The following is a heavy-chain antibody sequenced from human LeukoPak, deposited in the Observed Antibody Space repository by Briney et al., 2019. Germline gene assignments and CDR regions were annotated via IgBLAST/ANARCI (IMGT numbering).Heavy chain of an antibody. J-gene: IGHJ5*02. Sequence: ASVKVSCKASGYTFTGYYMHWVRQAPGQGLEWMGWINPNSGGTNYAQKFQGRVTMTRDTSISTAYMELSRLRSDNTAVYYCARAHCSSTSCYGRGWFDPWGQGTLVTVSS. CDR1: GYTFTGYY. D-gene: IGHD2-2*01. CDR3: ARAHCSSTSCYGRGWFDP. V-gene: IGHV1-2*02. CDR2: INPNSGGT.